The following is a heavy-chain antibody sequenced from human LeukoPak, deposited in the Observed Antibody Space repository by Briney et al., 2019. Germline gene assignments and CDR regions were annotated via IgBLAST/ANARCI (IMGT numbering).Heavy chain of an antibody. CDR2: IVPISDTT. CDR1: GDTFSTYA. Sequence: SVKVSCKAYGDTFSTYAFNWVRQAPGQGLEWTGGIVPISDTTNYAQTLQGRVTITADKSTNTVYMELSSLTSEDTGVYYCARGASVRVVPMSYYYAMDVWGEGTTVIVSS. V-gene: IGHV1-69*06. D-gene: IGHD2-2*01. J-gene: IGHJ6*04. CDR3: ARGASVRVVPMSYYYAMDV.